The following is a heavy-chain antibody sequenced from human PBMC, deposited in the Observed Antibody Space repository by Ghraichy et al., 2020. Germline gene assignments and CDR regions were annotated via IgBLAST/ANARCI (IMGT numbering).Heavy chain of an antibody. D-gene: IGHD3-22*01. CDR2: IRSKVNNYAT. CDR1: GFTFSGSV. J-gene: IGHJ5*02. Sequence: GGSLRLSCAASGFTFSGSVMHWVRQASGKGLEWVGRIRSKVNNYATEYAASVKGRFTISRDDSKNTAYLQMNSLKTEDTAVYYCTRRPNYYDSSDYPWGQGTLVTVSS. CDR3: TRRPNYYDSSDYP. V-gene: IGHV3-73*01.